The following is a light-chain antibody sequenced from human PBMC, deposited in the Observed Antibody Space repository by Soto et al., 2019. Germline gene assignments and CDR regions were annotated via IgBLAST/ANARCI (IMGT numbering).Light chain of an antibody. Sequence: QCELTQAAYGTGVAVGGRSISCTGTSSDIGSYTFVSWYQQLPGKAPKLIIYEGSKRPSGVSNRFSASKSGNVASLTISGLQTEDEADYYCCSYALSTTYVFGTGTKVTVL. J-gene: IGLJ1*01. CDR1: SSDIGSYTF. V-gene: IGLV2-23*01. CDR2: EGS. CDR3: CSYALSTTYV.